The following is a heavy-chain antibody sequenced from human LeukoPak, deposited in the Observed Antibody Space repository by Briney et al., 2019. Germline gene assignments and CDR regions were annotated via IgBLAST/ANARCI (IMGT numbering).Heavy chain of an antibody. CDR3: AKGLSSGWNLKGSDY. Sequence: PGGSLRLSCAASGFTFSSYAMSWVRQAPGKGLGWVSSISGSGGSTYYADSVKGRFTISRDNSKNTLYLQMNSLRAEDTAVYYCAKGLSSGWNLKGSDYWGQGTLVTVSS. D-gene: IGHD6-19*01. V-gene: IGHV3-23*01. CDR2: ISGSGGST. J-gene: IGHJ4*02. CDR1: GFTFSSYA.